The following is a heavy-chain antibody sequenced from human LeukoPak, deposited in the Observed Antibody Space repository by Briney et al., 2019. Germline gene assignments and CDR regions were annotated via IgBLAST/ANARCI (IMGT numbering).Heavy chain of an antibody. CDR1: GGSVSSGSYY. CDR3: ARGDGYKSKFYYYGMDV. V-gene: IGHV4-61*01. J-gene: IGHJ6*02. Sequence: SETLSLTCTVSGGSVSSGSYYWSWIRQPPGKGLEWIGYIYYSGSTNYNPSLKSRVTISVDTSKNQFSLKLSSVTAADTAVYYCARGDGYKSKFYYYGMDVWGQGTTVTVSS. D-gene: IGHD5-24*01. CDR2: IYYSGST.